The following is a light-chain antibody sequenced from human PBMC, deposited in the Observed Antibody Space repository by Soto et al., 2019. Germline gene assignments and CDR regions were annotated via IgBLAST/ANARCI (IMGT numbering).Light chain of an antibody. CDR3: GTWDSSLRAVV. CDR1: SSNVGANS. Sequence: QSVLTQPPSVSAAPGQKVTISCSGTSSNVGANSVSWYQQLPGTAPRRLIYETDNRPSGIPDRFSGSKSGASATLGITGLQTGDEADYYCGTWDSSLRAVVFGGGTKLTVL. CDR2: ETD. J-gene: IGLJ2*01. V-gene: IGLV1-51*02.